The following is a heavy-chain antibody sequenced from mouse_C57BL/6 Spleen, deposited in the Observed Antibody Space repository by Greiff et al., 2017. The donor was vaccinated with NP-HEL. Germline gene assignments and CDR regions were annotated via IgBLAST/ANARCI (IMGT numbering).Heavy chain of an antibody. J-gene: IGHJ3*01. V-gene: IGHV5-6*01. CDR1: GFTFSSYG. CDR3: ASQSTMVTSWFAY. Sequence: EVQVVESGGDLVKPGGSLKLSCAASGFTFSSYGMSWVRQTPDKRLEWVATISSGGSYTYYPDSVKGRFTISRDNAKNTLYLQMSSLKSEDTAMYYCASQSTMVTSWFAYWGQGTLVTVSA. D-gene: IGHD2-2*01. CDR2: ISSGGSYT.